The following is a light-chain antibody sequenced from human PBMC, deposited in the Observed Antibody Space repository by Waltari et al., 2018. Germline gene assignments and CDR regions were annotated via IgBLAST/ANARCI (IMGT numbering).Light chain of an antibody. CDR3: QQYNDWST. CDR2: DAS. J-gene: IGKJ2*01. V-gene: IGKV1-5*01. CDR1: QSISDW. Sequence: DIQMTQSPSTLSASVGDRVTITCRASQSISDWLAWYQQKPGKAPKLLIYDASTLESGVPSRFSGSGSGTEFTLTISSLQPDGFATYYCQQYNDWSTFGQGTKLEI.